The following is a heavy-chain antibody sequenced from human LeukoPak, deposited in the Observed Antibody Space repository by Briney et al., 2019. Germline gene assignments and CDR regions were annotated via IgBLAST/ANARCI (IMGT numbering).Heavy chain of an antibody. Sequence: SGGSLRLSCAGSGFTFSSYWMTWVRQAPGKGLEWVANIKQHGSEKNYVDSVKGRFTISRDNAKNSLYLQMNSLRAEDTAVYYCARVFQAAGYTYFAFDIWGQGTMVTVSS. CDR2: IKQHGSEK. J-gene: IGHJ3*02. V-gene: IGHV3-7*01. CDR1: GFTFSSYW. CDR3: ARVFQAAGYTYFAFDI. D-gene: IGHD5-18*01.